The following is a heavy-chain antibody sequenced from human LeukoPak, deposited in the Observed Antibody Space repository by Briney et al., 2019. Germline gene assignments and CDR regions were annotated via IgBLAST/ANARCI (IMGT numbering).Heavy chain of an antibody. V-gene: IGHV3-9*01. Sequence: PGGSLRLSCAASGFTFDDYAMYWVRQAPGKGLEWVSGISWNSGSIGYADSVKGRFTISRDNAKNSLHLQMDSLRAEDTALYYCAKGVRITMVRGAFDIWGQGTMVTVSS. D-gene: IGHD3-10*01. CDR2: ISWNSGSI. CDR3: AKGVRITMVRGAFDI. J-gene: IGHJ3*02. CDR1: GFTFDDYA.